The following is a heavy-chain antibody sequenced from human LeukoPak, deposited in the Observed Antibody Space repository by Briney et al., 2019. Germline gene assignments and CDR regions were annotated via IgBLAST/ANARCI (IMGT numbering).Heavy chain of an antibody. J-gene: IGHJ4*02. CDR1: GFIFSTYD. D-gene: IGHD4-17*01. Sequence: GGSLRLSCAASGFIFSTYDMSWVRQAPGKGLEWVSTISGSGGSTYYVDSVKGRFTISRDNAKNSLYLQMNSLRAEDTAVYYCARVLDYGDSFDYWGQGTLVTVSS. V-gene: IGHV3-23*01. CDR2: ISGSGGST. CDR3: ARVLDYGDSFDY.